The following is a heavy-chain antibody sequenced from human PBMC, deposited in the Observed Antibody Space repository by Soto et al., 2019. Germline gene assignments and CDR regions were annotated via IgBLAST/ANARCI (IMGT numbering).Heavy chain of an antibody. Sequence: SATLSLTCSVSGASIRSTSYYWGWIRQPPGKGLEWIGSIYYSGSTHYNPSLKSRIINPDTSKNQFSLQLNSVTPEDTAVYYCARDHGMITFGGVINHFDYWGQGTLVTVSS. D-gene: IGHD3-16*01. CDR2: IYYSGST. V-gene: IGHV4-39*07. CDR3: ARDHGMITFGGVINHFDY. CDR1: GASIRSTSYY. J-gene: IGHJ4*02.